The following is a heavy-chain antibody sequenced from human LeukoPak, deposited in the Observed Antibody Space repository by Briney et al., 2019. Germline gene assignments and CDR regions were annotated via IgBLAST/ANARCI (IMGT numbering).Heavy chain of an antibody. CDR2: MNPNSGNT. D-gene: IGHD3-10*01. CDR1: GYTFTSYD. J-gene: IGHJ6*02. CDR3: ARGHQLRGSGSQYYYYYGMDV. Sequence: ASVKVSCKASGYTFTSYDINWVRQATGQGLEWMGWMNPNSGNTGYAQKFQGRVTMTRNTSISTAYMELSSLRSEDTAVYYCARGHQLRGSGSQYYYYYGMDVWGQGTTVTVSS. V-gene: IGHV1-8*01.